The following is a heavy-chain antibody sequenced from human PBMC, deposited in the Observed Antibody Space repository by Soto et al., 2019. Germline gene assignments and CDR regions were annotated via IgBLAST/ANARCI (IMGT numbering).Heavy chain of an antibody. CDR3: ARDLVGTTYEGY. CDR1: GFTFSSYS. CDR2: ISSSSGAM. D-gene: IGHD1-7*01. Sequence: GGSLRLSCAASGFTFSSYSMSWVRQAPGKGLEWVSYISSSSGAMYYADSVKGRFTISRDNAKNSLYLQMNSLRDEDTAVYYCARDLVGTTYEGYRAQGTPVTVSS. V-gene: IGHV3-48*02. J-gene: IGHJ4*02.